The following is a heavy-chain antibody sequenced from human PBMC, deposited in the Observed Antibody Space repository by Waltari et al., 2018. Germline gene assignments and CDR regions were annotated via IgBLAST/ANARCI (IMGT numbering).Heavy chain of an antibody. Sequence: QESGPGLVKPSGTLSLTCAVSGASIPSSYWWSWVRQSPGKGLEWIGQVHGSGRTNYNPSFASRVITSLDTSTNQFSLKVTSATAADTAAYYCARDRGRGLYLDSWGQGTLVTVSP. D-gene: IGHD2-15*01. CDR1: GASIPSSYW. J-gene: IGHJ4*02. CDR3: ARDRGRGLYLDS. V-gene: IGHV4-4*02. CDR2: VHGSGRT.